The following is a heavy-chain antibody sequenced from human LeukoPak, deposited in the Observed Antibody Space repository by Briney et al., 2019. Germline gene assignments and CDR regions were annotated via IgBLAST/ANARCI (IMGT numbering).Heavy chain of an antibody. CDR2: IKQDGSAK. CDR1: GFTFSNYW. D-gene: IGHD6-19*01. V-gene: IGHV3-7*04. Sequence: PGGSLRLSCAASGFTFSNYWMNWVRQAPGKGLEWVANIKQDGSAKYYVDSVKGRFTISRDNAKNSLYLQMNSLVADDTAVYYCARTIREQWLTIDYWGQGTLVTFSS. CDR3: ARTIREQWLTIDY. J-gene: IGHJ4*02.